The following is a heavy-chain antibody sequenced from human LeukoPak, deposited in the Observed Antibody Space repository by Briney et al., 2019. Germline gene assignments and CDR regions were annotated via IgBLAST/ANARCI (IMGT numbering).Heavy chain of an antibody. CDR2: INQSGST. D-gene: IGHD3-10*01. CDR1: GGSISSGDYY. Sequence: SSQTLSLTCTVSGGSISSGDYYWSWIRQPPGKGLEWIGEINQSGSTNHNPSLKSRVTISVDTSKNQISLNLNSVTAADTAAYYCARGVFGRFDPWGQGTLVTVSS. CDR3: ARGVFGRFDP. V-gene: IGHV4-30-4*01. J-gene: IGHJ5*02.